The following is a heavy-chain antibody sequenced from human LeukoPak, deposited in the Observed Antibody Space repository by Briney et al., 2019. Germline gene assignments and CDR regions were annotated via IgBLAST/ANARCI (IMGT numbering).Heavy chain of an antibody. Sequence: GGSLRPSCAASGFTFSTSVMSWVRQAPGKGLEWVSTISDSGGSTYYADSVKGRCTVSRDNSKNTLYLQINSLRVEDTAIYYCAKAIPTMVRAASYYFDFWGQGTLVTVSS. D-gene: IGHD3-10*01. V-gene: IGHV3-23*01. CDR3: AKAIPTMVRAASYYFDF. J-gene: IGHJ4*02. CDR2: ISDSGGST. CDR1: GFTFSTSV.